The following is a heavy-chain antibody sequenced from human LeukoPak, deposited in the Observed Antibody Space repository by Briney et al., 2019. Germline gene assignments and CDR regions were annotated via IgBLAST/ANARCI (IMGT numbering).Heavy chain of an antibody. J-gene: IGHJ4*02. V-gene: IGHV3-53*01. D-gene: IGHD2-21*01. CDR1: GFSVSGKF. CDR3: ASGDGYLQPY. CDR2: IHYDGKV. Sequence: GGSLRLSCAASGFSVSGKFMSWVRQAPGKGLEWVSIIHYDGKVRYAGSVGGRFTIYRDDSENTLFLQMNSLRVDDTAVYFCASGDGYLQPYWGQGTLVTVSS.